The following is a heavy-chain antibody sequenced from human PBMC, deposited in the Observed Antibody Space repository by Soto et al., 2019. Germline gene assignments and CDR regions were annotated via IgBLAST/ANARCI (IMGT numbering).Heavy chain of an antibody. J-gene: IGHJ6*02. Sequence: SLRLSCAASGFTFSSYAMIWVRQAPGKGLEWVSAISGSGGSTYYADSVKGRFTISRDNSKNTLYLQMNSLRAEDTAVYYCAKSEYSSSPYYYYYGMDVWGQGTTVTVSS. CDR2: ISGSGGST. V-gene: IGHV3-23*01. CDR1: GFTFSSYA. CDR3: AKSEYSSSPYYYYYGMDV. D-gene: IGHD6-6*01.